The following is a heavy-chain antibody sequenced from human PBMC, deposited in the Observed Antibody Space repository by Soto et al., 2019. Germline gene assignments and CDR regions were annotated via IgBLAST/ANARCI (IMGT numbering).Heavy chain of an antibody. J-gene: IGHJ4*02. CDR2: INDDGDRS. Sequence: GGSLRFSCAASGFIFSTYAMSWVRQAPGGGLEWVSTINDDGDRSYYADSVKGRFTISRDNSRNTLYLQMNSLRAEDTAVFYCAKPRSSGWDFYTPFDYWGQGALVTVSS. D-gene: IGHD6-19*01. CDR3: AKPRSSGWDFYTPFDY. CDR1: GFIFSTYA. V-gene: IGHV3-23*01.